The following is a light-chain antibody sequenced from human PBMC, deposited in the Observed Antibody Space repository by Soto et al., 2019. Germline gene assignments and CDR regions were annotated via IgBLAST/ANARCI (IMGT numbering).Light chain of an antibody. J-gene: IGLJ1*01. CDR1: SSDVGDYNY. V-gene: IGLV2-8*01. Sequence: QSALPQPPSASGSPGQSVTLSCTGTSSDVGDYNYVSWYQPHPGTAPNLMIYEVSKRPSGVPDRFSGSKSGNTASLTVSGLQAEDEADYYCSSYAGSLYVFGTGTKLTVL. CDR3: SSYAGSLYV. CDR2: EVS.